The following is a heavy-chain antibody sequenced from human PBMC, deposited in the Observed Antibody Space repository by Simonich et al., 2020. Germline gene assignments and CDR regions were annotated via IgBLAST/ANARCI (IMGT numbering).Heavy chain of an antibody. D-gene: IGHD7-27*01. CDR2: TNPTSGDK. CDR1: GYTITGYY. V-gene: IGHV1-2*02. CDR3: ARGALTGDYYYMDV. J-gene: IGHJ6*03. Sequence: QVQMVQSGAEVKKPGASVKVSCKASGYTITGYYTHWVRRAPGQGLEWVGRTNPTSGDKNYAQKFPGRVPMTRDTSISTAYMELSRLRSADTAVYYCARGALTGDYYYMDVWGKGTTVTVSS.